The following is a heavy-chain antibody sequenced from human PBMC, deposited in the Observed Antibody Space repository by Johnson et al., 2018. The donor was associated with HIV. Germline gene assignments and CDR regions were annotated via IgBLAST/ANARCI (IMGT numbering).Heavy chain of an antibody. CDR2: IYSGGST. D-gene: IGHD6-13*01. Sequence: VQLVESGGGLIQPGGSLRLSCAASGFTVSSNYMSWVRQAPGKGLEWVSVIYSGGSTYYAHSVKGRFTISRDNSKNTLYLQMNSLRAEDTAVYYCARLDEIAAAGTGDAFDIWGQGTMVTVSS. CDR3: ARLDEIAAAGTGDAFDI. J-gene: IGHJ3*02. V-gene: IGHV3-53*01. CDR1: GFTVSSNY.